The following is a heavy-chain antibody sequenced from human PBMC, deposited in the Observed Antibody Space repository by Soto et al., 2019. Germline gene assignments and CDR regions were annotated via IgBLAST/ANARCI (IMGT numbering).Heavy chain of an antibody. D-gene: IGHD6-19*01. CDR2: FSATSENT. J-gene: IGHJ4*02. CDR1: GFFSGIYT. CDR3: AKARDQQWVRLPFDY. V-gene: IGHV3-23*01. Sequence: EVLLLESGGGLVQPGGSLRLSCVGSGFFSGIYTMTWVRRAPGKGLEWCSSFSATSENTYYADSVRGRFTISRDNSKNTLFLQMNSLTAEDTAMYYCAKARDQQWVRLPFDYWGQGILVIVSS.